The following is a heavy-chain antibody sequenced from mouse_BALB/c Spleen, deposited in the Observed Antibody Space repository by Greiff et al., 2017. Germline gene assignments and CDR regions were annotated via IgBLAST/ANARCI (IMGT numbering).Heavy chain of an antibody. J-gene: IGHJ3*01. CDR1: GFTFSSYA. CDR3: ARRSYGSSGAWFAY. Sequence: EVQVVESGGGLVKPGGSLKLSCAASGFTFSSYAMSWVRQTPEKRLEWVASISSGGSTYYPDSVKGRFTISRDNARNILYLQMSSLRSEDTAMYYCARRSYGSSGAWFAYWGQGTLVTVSA. CDR2: ISSGGST. D-gene: IGHD1-1*01. V-gene: IGHV5-6-5*01.